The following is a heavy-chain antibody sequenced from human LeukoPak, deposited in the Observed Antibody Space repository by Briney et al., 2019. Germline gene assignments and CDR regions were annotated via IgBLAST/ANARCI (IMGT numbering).Heavy chain of an antibody. Sequence: SETLSLTCTVSGGSISSSSYYWGWIRQPPGKGLEWIGSIYYSGSTYYNPSLKSRVTISVDTSKNQFSLKLSSVTAADTAVYYCAGASPYYDFWSGYLNFDYWGQGTLVTVSS. CDR1: GGSISSSSYY. CDR3: AGASPYYDFWSGYLNFDY. J-gene: IGHJ4*02. V-gene: IGHV4-39*01. D-gene: IGHD3-3*01. CDR2: IYYSGST.